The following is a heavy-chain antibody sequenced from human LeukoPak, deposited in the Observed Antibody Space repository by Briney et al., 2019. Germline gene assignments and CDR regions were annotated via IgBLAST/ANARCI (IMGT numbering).Heavy chain of an antibody. CDR2: IKRISDGGKT. V-gene: IGHV3-15*01. J-gene: IGHJ4*02. Sequence: GGALRLSFAASGFTFINTWMNWVRQAPGKGLEWVGRIKRISDGGKTDYAAPVKGRFSVSRDDSIITPYMQMSSVKTEDTAVYYCAAQGGSGDLRYWGQGTLVTVSS. CDR1: GFTFINTW. CDR3: AAQGGSGDLRY. D-gene: IGHD4-17*01.